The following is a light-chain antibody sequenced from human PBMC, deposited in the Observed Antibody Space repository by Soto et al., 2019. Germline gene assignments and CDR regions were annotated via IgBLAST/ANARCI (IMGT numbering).Light chain of an antibody. Sequence: QSALTQSASVSGSPGQSITISCTGTSSDVGNYNLVSWYQQYPGKAPKLMIYEDNKRPSGVSNRFSGSKSGNTASLTISGLQAEDEADYYCCSYAGSGTFVFGTGTKVTVL. V-gene: IGLV2-23*01. CDR1: SSDVGNYNL. CDR2: EDN. CDR3: CSYAGSGTFV. J-gene: IGLJ1*01.